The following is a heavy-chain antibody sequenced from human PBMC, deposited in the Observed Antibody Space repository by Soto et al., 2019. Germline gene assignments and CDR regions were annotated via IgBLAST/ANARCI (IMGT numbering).Heavy chain of an antibody. CDR1: GFTVSSNY. CDR2: IYSGGST. V-gene: IGHV3-66*01. J-gene: IGHJ4*02. Sequence: EVQLVESGGGLVQPGGSLRLLCAVSGFTVSSNYMSWVRQAPGKGLEWVSVIYSGGSTYYADSVKGRFTISRDNSKNTLYLEMNSLRAEDTAVYYSARDPYYWGQGTLVTVSS. CDR3: ARDPYY.